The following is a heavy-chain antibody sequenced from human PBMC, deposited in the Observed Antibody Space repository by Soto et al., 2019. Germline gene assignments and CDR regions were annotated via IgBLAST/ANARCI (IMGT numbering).Heavy chain of an antibody. J-gene: IGHJ6*02. D-gene: IGHD3-10*01. CDR3: AREGYGSGSQLYYYYGMDV. V-gene: IGHV4-34*01. CDR1: GGSFSGYC. CDR2: INHSGST. Sequence: QVQLQQWGAGLLKPSETLSLTCAVYGGSFSGYCWRWIRQPPGKGREWIGEINHSGSTNYNPSLKRRVPISVDTSKNQFSLELSSVTAADTAVYYCAREGYGSGSQLYYYYGMDVWGQGTTVTVSS.